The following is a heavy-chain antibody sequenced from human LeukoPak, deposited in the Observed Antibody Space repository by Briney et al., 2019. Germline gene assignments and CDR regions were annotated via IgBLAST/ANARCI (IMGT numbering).Heavy chain of an antibody. D-gene: IGHD4-17*01. CDR2: ISSSSSTI. V-gene: IGHV3-48*04. CDR3: ARDRLRKIFDY. CDR1: GFTFSSYS. J-gene: IGHJ4*02. Sequence: GGSLRLSCAASGFTFSSYSMNWVRQAPGKGLEWVSYISSSSSTIYYADSVKGRFTISRDNAKNSLYLQMNSLRAEDTAVYYCARDRLRKIFDYWGQGTLVTFSS.